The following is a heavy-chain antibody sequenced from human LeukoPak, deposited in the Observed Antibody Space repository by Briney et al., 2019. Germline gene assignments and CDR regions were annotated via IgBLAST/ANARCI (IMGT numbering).Heavy chain of an antibody. Sequence: PGGSLRFSCAASGFTFSNYAMSWVRQAPGKGLKWVSTISTSGGSTYYADSVKGRFTISRDNSKNTLYLQMNSLRAEDTAVYYCAASPSFWSDYAYWGQGTLVTVSS. V-gene: IGHV3-23*01. J-gene: IGHJ4*02. D-gene: IGHD3-3*01. CDR1: GFTFSNYA. CDR2: ISTSGGST. CDR3: AASPSFWSDYAY.